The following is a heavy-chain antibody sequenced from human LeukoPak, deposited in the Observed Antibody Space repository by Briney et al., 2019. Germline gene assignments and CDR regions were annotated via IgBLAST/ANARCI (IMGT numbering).Heavy chain of an antibody. V-gene: IGHV3-23*01. Sequence: QPGGSLRLSCAASGFTFSSYAMSWVRQAPGKGLEWVSAISGSGGSTYYADSVKGWFTISRDNSKNTLYLQMNSLRAEDTAVYYCAKDGRDRFFFDYWGQGTLVTVSS. CDR1: GFTFSSYA. D-gene: IGHD2-15*01. CDR2: ISGSGGST. J-gene: IGHJ4*02. CDR3: AKDGRDRFFFDY.